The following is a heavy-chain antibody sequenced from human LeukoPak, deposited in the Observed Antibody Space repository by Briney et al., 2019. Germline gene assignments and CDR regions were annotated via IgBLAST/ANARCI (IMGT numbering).Heavy chain of an antibody. CDR1: AFTFSNAW. D-gene: IGHD4-17*01. J-gene: IGHJ4*02. V-gene: IGHV3-15*01. CDR3: TTNTEIYGDYMDY. CDR2: IKSKTDGETT. Sequence: GGSLRLSCAASAFTFSNAWMSWVRQAPGKGLEWVGRIKSKTDGETTDYAAPVKGRFTISRDDSKSTLYLQMNSLKTEDTAVYYCTTNTEIYGDYMDYWGQGTLVTVSS.